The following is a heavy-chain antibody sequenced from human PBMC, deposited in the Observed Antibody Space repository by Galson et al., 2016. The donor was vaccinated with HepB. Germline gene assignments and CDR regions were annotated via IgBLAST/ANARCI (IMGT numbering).Heavy chain of an antibody. V-gene: IGHV3-11*01. J-gene: IGHJ4*02. Sequence: SLRLSCAASGFTFSDYYMSWIRQAPGKGLEWVPHISSSGTTISYADSVKGRFTISRDNAKNSLYLQMNSLRAEDTAVYYCATDGLVLASPLFDYWGQGTLVTVSS. CDR3: ATDGLVLASPLFDY. D-gene: IGHD2-8*02. CDR2: ISSSGTTI. CDR1: GFTFSDYY.